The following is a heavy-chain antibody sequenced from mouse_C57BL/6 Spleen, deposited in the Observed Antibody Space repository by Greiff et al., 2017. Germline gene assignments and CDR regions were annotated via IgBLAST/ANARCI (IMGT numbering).Heavy chain of an antibody. CDR3: ARDGNGNKLVADY. D-gene: IGHD1-1*01. V-gene: IGHV1-39*01. CDR2: INPNYGTT. CDR1: GYSFTDYN. Sequence: VQLQQSGPELVRPGASVKISCKASGYSFTDYNMHWVKQSTGHGLEWIGDINPNYGTTSYNQKFKGKATLTVDQSSSTAYMQLNSLTSEDSAVYYCARDGNGNKLVADYWGKGTTLTVSS. J-gene: IGHJ2*01.